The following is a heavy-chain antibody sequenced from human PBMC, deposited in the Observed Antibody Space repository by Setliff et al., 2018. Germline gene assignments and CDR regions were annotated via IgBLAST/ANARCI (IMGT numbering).Heavy chain of an antibody. CDR2: IYHSGST. D-gene: IGHD5-18*01. CDR1: GYSISSGYY. Sequence: SCTVSGYSISSGYYWGWIRQPPGKGLEWIGSIYHSGSTYYNPSLKSRVTISVDTSKNTVYLHMTSLRAEDTAMYYCAKRGDTRTFDYWGQGTLVTVSS. V-gene: IGHV4-38-2*02. CDR3: AKRGDTRTFDY. J-gene: IGHJ4*02.